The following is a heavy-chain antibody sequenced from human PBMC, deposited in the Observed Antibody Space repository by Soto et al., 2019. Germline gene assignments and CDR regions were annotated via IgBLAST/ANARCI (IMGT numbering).Heavy chain of an antibody. Sequence: SETLSLTCTVAGGSISSSSYYRGWIRQPPGKGLEWIGSIYYSGSTYYNPSLKSRVTISVDTSKNQFSLKLSSVTAADTAVYYCASQRYCSGGSCYYLDYWGQGTLVTVSS. D-gene: IGHD2-15*01. CDR3: ASQRYCSGGSCYYLDY. J-gene: IGHJ4*02. CDR2: IYYSGST. CDR1: GGSISSSSYY. V-gene: IGHV4-39*01.